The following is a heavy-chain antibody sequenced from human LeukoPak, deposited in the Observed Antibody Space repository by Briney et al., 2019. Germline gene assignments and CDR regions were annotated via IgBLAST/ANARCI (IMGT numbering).Heavy chain of an antibody. CDR3: ATAPGPTNPAPLSFDY. D-gene: IGHD2-15*01. CDR1: GFTFSNYG. CDR2: IRSDGSNE. Sequence: GGSLRLSCAASGFTFSNYGMHWVRQAPGKGLEWVAFIRSDGSNEYYADSVKGRFTIFRVNSKDTLYLQMNSLRVEDTAVYYCATAPGPTNPAPLSFDYWGQGTLVTVSS. J-gene: IGHJ4*02. V-gene: IGHV3-30*02.